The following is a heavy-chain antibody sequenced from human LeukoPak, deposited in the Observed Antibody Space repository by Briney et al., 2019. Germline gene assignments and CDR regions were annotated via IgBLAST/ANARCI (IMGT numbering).Heavy chain of an antibody. CDR1: GFTFSSYA. CDR3: AKDLYSSGWYVRNWFDP. CDR2: ISGSGGST. V-gene: IGHV3-23*01. J-gene: IGHJ5*02. Sequence: GGSLRLSCAASGFTFSSYAMSWVRQAPGKGLEWVSAISGSGGSTYYADSVKGRFTISRDNSKNTLYLQMNSLRAEDTAVYYCAKDLYSSGWYVRNWFDPWGQGTLVTVSS. D-gene: IGHD6-19*01.